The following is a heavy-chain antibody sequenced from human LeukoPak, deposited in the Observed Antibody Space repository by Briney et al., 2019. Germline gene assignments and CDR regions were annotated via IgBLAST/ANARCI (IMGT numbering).Heavy chain of an antibody. CDR1: GGSISSSSYY. D-gene: IGHD3-22*01. V-gene: IGHV4-39*07. Sequence: PSETLSLTCTVSGGSISSSSYYWGWIRQPPGKGLEWIGSIYYSGSTYYNPSLKSRVTISVDTSKNQFSLKLSSVTAADTAVYYCARDDDSSGSDYWGQGTLVTVSS. CDR2: IYYSGST. J-gene: IGHJ4*02. CDR3: ARDDDSSGSDY.